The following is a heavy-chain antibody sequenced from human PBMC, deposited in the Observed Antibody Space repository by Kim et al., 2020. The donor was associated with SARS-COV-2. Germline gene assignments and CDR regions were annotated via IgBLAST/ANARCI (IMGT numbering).Heavy chain of an antibody. CDR2: ISSSGSTI. Sequence: GGSLRLSCAGSGFTFSSYEMNWVRQAPGKGLEWVSYISSSGSTIYYADSVKGRFTISRDNAKNSLYLQMNSLRAEDTAVYYCARCRIDILTGYWTDAFDIWGQGTMVTVSS. J-gene: IGHJ3*02. CDR1: GFTFSSYE. CDR3: ARCRIDILTGYWTDAFDI. V-gene: IGHV3-48*03. D-gene: IGHD3-9*01.